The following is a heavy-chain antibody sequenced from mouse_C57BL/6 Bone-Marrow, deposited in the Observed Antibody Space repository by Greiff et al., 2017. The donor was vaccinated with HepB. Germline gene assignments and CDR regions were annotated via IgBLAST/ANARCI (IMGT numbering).Heavy chain of an antibody. Sequence: EVQLQQSGPELVKPGASVKISCKASGYTFTDYYMNWVKQSHGKSLEWIGDINPNNGGTSYNQKFKGKATLTVDKSSSTAYMELRSLTSEDSAVYYCACGSPAWFAYWGQGTLVTVSA. CDR3: ACGSPAWFAY. CDR1: GYTFTDYY. D-gene: IGHD1-1*02. CDR2: INPNNGGT. J-gene: IGHJ3*01. V-gene: IGHV1-26*01.